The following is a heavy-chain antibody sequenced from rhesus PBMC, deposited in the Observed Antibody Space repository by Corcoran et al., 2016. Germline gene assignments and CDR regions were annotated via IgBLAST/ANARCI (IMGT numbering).Heavy chain of an antibody. CDR1: GGSISGYW. V-gene: IGHV4-165*01. J-gene: IGHJ4*01. D-gene: IGHD6-19*01. Sequence: QVQLQESGPGLVKPSETLSLTCAVSGGSISGYWWAWIRQPPVKGLEGIGYIGGTSGNTYYHASLKSRVTLSTAPSKNQFSLILISVTAADSAVYYCAIGYSSRSGGIDYWGQGVLVTYSS. CDR2: IGGTSGNT. CDR3: AIGYSSRSGGIDY.